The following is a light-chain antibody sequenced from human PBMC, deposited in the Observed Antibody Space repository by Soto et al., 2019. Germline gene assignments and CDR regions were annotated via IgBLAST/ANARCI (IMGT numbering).Light chain of an antibody. Sequence: DIQLTQSPSSLSASVGDRVTITCQASQAIITYLNWFQQRPGKAPKLLIYDASHLETGVPSRFSGSGSGTAFTLTISSLQPEDVGTYYWQQYDNLPLTFGGGTKVE. CDR3: QQYDNLPLT. J-gene: IGKJ4*01. CDR2: DAS. CDR1: QAIITY. V-gene: IGKV1-33*01.